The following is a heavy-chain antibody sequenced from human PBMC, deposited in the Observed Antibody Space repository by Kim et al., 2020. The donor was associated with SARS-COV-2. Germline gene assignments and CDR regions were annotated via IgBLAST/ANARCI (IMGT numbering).Heavy chain of an antibody. CDR2: GT. J-gene: IGHJ4*02. CDR3: ARVVAGTGRD. Sequence: GTNYAQKFQGRVTMTRDTSISTAYMELSRLRSDDTAVYYCARVVAGTGRDWGQGTLVTVSS. V-gene: IGHV1-2*02. D-gene: IGHD6-19*01.